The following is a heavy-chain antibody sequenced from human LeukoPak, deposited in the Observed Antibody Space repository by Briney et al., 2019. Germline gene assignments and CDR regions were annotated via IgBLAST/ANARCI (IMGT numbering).Heavy chain of an antibody. J-gene: IGHJ4*02. D-gene: IGHD6-13*01. V-gene: IGHV4-59*12. CDR1: GGSISSYY. CDR3: ARVGSSWPHYYFDS. Sequence: SETLSLTCTVSGGSISSYYWGWIRQPPGKGLEWIGYIYYSGSTNYNPSLKSRVTISVDTSKNQFSLKLSSVTAADTAVYSCARVGSSWPHYYFDSWGQGTLVTVSS. CDR2: IYYSGST.